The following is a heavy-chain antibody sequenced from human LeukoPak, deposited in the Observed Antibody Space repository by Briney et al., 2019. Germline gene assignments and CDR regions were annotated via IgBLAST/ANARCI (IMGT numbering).Heavy chain of an antibody. CDR2: IYYSGST. Sequence: SQTLSLTCTVSGGSISSGGYYWSWIRQHPGKGLEWIGYIYYSGSTYYNPSLKSRVTISVDTSKNQFSLKLSSVTAADTAVYYCARGPPLARLHYYFDYWGQGTLVTVSS. J-gene: IGHJ4*02. V-gene: IGHV4-31*03. CDR3: ARGPPLARLHYYFDY. CDR1: GGSISSGGYY. D-gene: IGHD5-24*01.